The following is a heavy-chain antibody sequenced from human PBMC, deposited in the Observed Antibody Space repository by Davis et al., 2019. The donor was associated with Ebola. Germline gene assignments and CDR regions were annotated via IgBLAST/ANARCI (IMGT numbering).Heavy chain of an antibody. CDR3: AHLGPQRYCSGGGCHGYLDY. Sequence: SVKVSCNAVGDTLTSNAMTWVRQAPGQGLEWMGGIIPVFRTANYAQKFQGRVTITADESTRTAYMELNGLRSEDTAVYYCAHLGPQRYCSGGGCHGYLDYWGQGTLVTVSS. CDR2: IIPVFRTA. D-gene: IGHD2-15*01. CDR1: GDTLTSNA. J-gene: IGHJ4*02. V-gene: IGHV1-69*13.